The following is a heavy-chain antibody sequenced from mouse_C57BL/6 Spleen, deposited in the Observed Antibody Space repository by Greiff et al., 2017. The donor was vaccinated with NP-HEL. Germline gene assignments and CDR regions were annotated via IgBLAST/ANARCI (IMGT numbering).Heavy chain of an antibody. J-gene: IGHJ3*01. CDR1: GFTFSSYA. CDR3: ARDRDYYGSSSWFAY. CDR2: ISDGGSYT. V-gene: IGHV5-4*01. Sequence: EVKLVESGGGLVKPGGSLKLSCAASGFTFSSYAMSWVRQTPEKRLEWVATISDGGSYTYYPDNVKGRFTISRDNAKNTLYLQMSHLKSEDTAMYYCARDRDYYGSSSWFAYWGQGTLVTVSA. D-gene: IGHD1-1*01.